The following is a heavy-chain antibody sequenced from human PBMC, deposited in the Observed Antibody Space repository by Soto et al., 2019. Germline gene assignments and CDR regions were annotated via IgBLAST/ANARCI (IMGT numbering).Heavy chain of an antibody. J-gene: IGHJ5*02. CDR2: IYHSGTT. D-gene: IGHD2-2*01. Sequence: SETLSLTCTVSGGSISSGGYYWSWIRQHPGKGLEWIGYIYHSGTTYYNPSLKSRVTISVDTSKNQFSLKLTSVTAAGTAVYYCARVRGHQLLGWFDPWGQGTLVTVSS. V-gene: IGHV4-31*03. CDR1: GGSISSGGYY. CDR3: ARVRGHQLLGWFDP.